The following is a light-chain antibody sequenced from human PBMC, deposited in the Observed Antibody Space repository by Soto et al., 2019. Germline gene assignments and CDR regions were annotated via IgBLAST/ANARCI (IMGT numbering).Light chain of an antibody. CDR3: QQYFSSSYT. CDR2: GTS. Sequence: ELVLTQSPGTLSLSPGERVTLSCRASQSVISNYLAWYQQKPGQAPRLLLYGTSKRATGIPDTFSGSGSGTDFTLTISRLEPEDFPVYYCQQYFSSSYTFGQGTKLEIK. V-gene: IGKV3-20*01. J-gene: IGKJ2*01. CDR1: QSVISNY.